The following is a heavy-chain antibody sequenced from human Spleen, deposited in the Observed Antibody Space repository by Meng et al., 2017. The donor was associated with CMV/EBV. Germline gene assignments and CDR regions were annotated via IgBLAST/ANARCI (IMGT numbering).Heavy chain of an antibody. Sequence: GESLKISCAASGFTFDDYTMHWVRQAPGKGLEWVAVISYDGSNKYYADSVKGRFTISRDNSKNTLYLQMNSLRAEDTAVYYCARGIAARDIDYWGQGTLVTVSS. D-gene: IGHD6-6*01. CDR2: ISYDGSNK. V-gene: IGHV3-30*04. CDR3: ARGIAARDIDY. J-gene: IGHJ4*02. CDR1: GFTFDDYT.